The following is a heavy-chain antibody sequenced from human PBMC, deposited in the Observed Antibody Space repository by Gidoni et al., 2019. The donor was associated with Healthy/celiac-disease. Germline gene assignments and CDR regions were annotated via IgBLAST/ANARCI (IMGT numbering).Heavy chain of an antibody. CDR1: GFTFSSYE. V-gene: IGHV3-48*03. Sequence: EVQLVESGGGLVQPGGSLRLSCAASGFTFSSYEMNWVRQAPGKGLEWVSYISSSGSTIYYADSVKGRFTISRDNAKNSLYLQMNSLRAEDTAVYYCASQRRGTGLPLNYFDYWGQGTLVTVSS. D-gene: IGHD5-18*01. CDR3: ASQRRGTGLPLNYFDY. J-gene: IGHJ4*02. CDR2: ISSSGSTI.